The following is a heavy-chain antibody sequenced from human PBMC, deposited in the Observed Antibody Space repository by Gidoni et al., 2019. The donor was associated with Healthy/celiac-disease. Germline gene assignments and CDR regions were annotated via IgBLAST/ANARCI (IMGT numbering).Heavy chain of an antibody. V-gene: IGHV3-11*06. CDR3: ARVVQLGILGY. CDR1: GFTFSDYY. CDR2: ISSSSSYT. J-gene: IGHJ4*02. Sequence: QVQLVESGGGLVKPGGSLRLSCSASGFTFSDYYLSWIRQAPGKGLGWVSYISSSSSYTNYADSVKGRFTISRDNAKNSLYLQMNSLRAEDTAVYYCARVVQLGILGYWGQGTLVTVSS. D-gene: IGHD7-27*01.